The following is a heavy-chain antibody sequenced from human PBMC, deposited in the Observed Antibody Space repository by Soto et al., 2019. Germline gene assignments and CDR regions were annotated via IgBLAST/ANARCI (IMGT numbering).Heavy chain of an antibody. D-gene: IGHD1-26*01. Sequence: GGSLRLSCAASGFTFSSYWMHWVRQAPGKGLEWVANIKGDGNEIYYVDSVKGRFTISRDNAKNSLYLQMNSLRAEDTAVYYCARLVSAAANDYWGQGALVTVSS. J-gene: IGHJ4*02. CDR3: ARLVSAAANDY. V-gene: IGHV3-7*04. CDR2: IKGDGNEI. CDR1: GFTFSSYW.